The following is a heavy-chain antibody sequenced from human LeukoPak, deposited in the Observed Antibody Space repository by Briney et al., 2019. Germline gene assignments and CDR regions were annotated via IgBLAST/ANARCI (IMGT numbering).Heavy chain of an antibody. CDR3: AKRHFYDTSGFQLDY. V-gene: IGHV3-23*01. CDR1: GFTFSSYA. D-gene: IGHD3-22*01. CDR2: ISGSASNT. J-gene: IGHJ4*02. Sequence: GGSLRLSCAASGFTFSSYAMSWVHQAPGKGLEWVSAISGSASNTYYADSVQGRFTISRANSKNTLYLQMNTLRAEDTAVYYCAKRHFYDTSGFQLDYWGQGTLVTVSS.